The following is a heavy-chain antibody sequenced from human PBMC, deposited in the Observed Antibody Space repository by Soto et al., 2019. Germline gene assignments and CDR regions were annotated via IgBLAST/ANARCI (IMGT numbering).Heavy chain of an antibody. CDR2: ISAYNGNT. CDR3: ASKPAGGSSPL. V-gene: IGHV1-18*01. Sequence: QVQLVQSGAEMKKPGASVKVSCKASGYTFPSYGISWVRQAPGQGLEWMGWISAYNGNTHFAQKFQGRVTITTDTSTTTAYIEMRSLRSDDTAVYCCASKPAGGSSPLWGQGTLVTVSS. D-gene: IGHD1-26*01. J-gene: IGHJ4*02. CDR1: GYTFPSYG.